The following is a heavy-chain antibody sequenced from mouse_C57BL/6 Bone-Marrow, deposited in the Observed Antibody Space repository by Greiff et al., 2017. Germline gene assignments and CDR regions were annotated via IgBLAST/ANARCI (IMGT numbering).Heavy chain of an antibody. D-gene: IGHD1-1*01. Sequence: EVQVVESGGGLVKPGGSLKLSCAASGFTFSSYAMSWVRQTPEKRLEWVATISDGGSYTNYPDNVKGRFTISRDNAKNNLYLQMSHLKSEDTAMYYCESPYYYGSSPWYFDVWGTGTTVTVSS. CDR3: ESPYYYGSSPWYFDV. CDR1: GFTFSSYA. V-gene: IGHV5-4*01. J-gene: IGHJ1*03. CDR2: ISDGGSYT.